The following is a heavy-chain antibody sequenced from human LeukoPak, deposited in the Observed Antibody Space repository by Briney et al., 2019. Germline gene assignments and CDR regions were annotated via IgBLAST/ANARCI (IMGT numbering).Heavy chain of an antibody. J-gene: IGHJ6*02. V-gene: IGHV3-30*18. D-gene: IGHD2-15*01. CDR3: AKALICSGSSCYSYYYYGVDV. Sequence: GGSLRLSCAASGFTFSSYGMHWVRQAPGKGLEWVAVISYDGSKKYYADSVKGRLTISRDKSKNTLYLQLNSLRADDTAVYYCAKALICSGSSCYSYYYYGVDVWGQGTTVTVSS. CDR2: ISYDGSKK. CDR1: GFTFSSYG.